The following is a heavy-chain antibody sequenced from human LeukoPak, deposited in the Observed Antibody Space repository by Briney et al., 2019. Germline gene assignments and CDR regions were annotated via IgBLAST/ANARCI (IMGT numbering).Heavy chain of an antibody. D-gene: IGHD1-26*01. CDR1: GGSISSYY. CDR3: ARDLVGATGLDY. J-gene: IGHJ4*02. CDR2: IYTSGST. V-gene: IGHV4-4*07. Sequence: ASETLSLTCTVSGGSISSYYWSWLRQPAGKGLEWIGRIYTSGSTNYNPSLKSRVTMSVDTSKKQSSLKLSAVTAADTAVYYCARDLVGATGLDYWGQGTLVTVSS.